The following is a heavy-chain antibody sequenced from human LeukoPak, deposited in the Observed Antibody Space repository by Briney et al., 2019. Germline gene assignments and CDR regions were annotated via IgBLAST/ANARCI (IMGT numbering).Heavy chain of an antibody. CDR3: ARVDYDSSGYYPYNWFDP. CDR1: GYTFTSYD. D-gene: IGHD3-22*01. V-gene: IGHV1-8*01. Sequence: ASVKVSCKASGYTFTSYDINWVRQATGQGLEWMGWMNPNSGNTGYAQKFQGRVTMTRNTSISTAYMELSSLRSEDTAVYYCARVDYDSSGYYPYNWFDPWGQGTLVTVSS. J-gene: IGHJ5*02. CDR2: MNPNSGNT.